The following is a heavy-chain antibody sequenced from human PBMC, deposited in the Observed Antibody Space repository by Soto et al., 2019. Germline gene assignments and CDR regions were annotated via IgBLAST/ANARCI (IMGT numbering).Heavy chain of an antibody. V-gene: IGHV3-48*02. CDR3: ARLRGYSGYDSPWHYYYYGRDV. J-gene: IGHJ6*02. D-gene: IGHD5-12*01. CDR1: GFTFSSYS. CDR2: ISSSSSTI. Sequence: EVQLVESGGGLVQPGGSLRLSCAASGFTFSSYSMNWVRQAPGRGLEWVSYISSSSSTIYYADSVKGRFTISRDNAKNSLYLQMNRLRDEDTAVYYCARLRGYSGYDSPWHYYYYGRDVWGQGTTVTVSS.